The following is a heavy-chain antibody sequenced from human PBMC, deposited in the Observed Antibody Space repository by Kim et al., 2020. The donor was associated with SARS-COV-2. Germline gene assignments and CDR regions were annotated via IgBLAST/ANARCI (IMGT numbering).Heavy chain of an antibody. D-gene: IGHD3-22*01. J-gene: IGHJ4*02. V-gene: IGHV3-15*01. CDR2: IKSKTDGGTI. CDR3: TTEKSYHYHRNGYFGD. Sequence: GGSLRLSCAASGFTFNDDWMSWVRQAPGKGLEWVGRIKSKTDGGTIDYAAPVKGRFSISRDDSRRTLYLQMDSLKDEDTAVYYCTTEKSYHYHRNGYFGDWSQGVLVTAS. CDR1: GFTFNDDW.